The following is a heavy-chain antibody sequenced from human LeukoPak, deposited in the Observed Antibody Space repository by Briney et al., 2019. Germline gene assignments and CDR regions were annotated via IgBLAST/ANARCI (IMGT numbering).Heavy chain of an antibody. CDR2: ISSSSTI. Sequence: GGSLRLSCAASGFTFSSYSMNWVRQAPGKGLEWVSYISSSSTIYYADSVKGRFTISRDNAKNSLYLQMNSLRAEDTAVYYCARGVENWGYYFDYWGQGTLVTVSS. CDR1: GFTFSSYS. CDR3: ARGVENWGYYFDY. D-gene: IGHD7-27*01. V-gene: IGHV3-48*01. J-gene: IGHJ4*02.